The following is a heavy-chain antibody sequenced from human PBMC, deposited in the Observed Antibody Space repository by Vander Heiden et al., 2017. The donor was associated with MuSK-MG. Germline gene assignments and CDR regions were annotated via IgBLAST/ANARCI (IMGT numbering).Heavy chain of an antibody. CDR3: ASQYCSSSSCFLSLFDY. CDR1: GFTFSGYG. CDR2: ISYDGSNK. Sequence: QVQLVESGGGVVQPGRSVRLSCSASGFTFSGYGMHWVRQAPGKGLEWVAVISYDGSNKYYADSVKGRFTISRDNSKNTLYLQMNSLRAEDTAVYYCASQYCSSSSCFLSLFDYWGQGTLVTVSS. V-gene: IGHV3-30*03. D-gene: IGHD2-2*01. J-gene: IGHJ4*02.